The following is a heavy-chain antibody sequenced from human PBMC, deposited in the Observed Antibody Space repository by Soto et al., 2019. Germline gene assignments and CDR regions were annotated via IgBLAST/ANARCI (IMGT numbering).Heavy chain of an antibody. CDR2: ITYAGSNK. Sequence: QVQLVESGGGVVQPGTSLRLSCAASGFTFSSYGMHWVRQAPGKGLEWVALITYAGSNKNYADSVKGRFTISRDNSKNTRYLQMNSLRPEDTAVYYCARSEQYQVFAFDIWGQGTMVTASS. J-gene: IGHJ3*02. V-gene: IGHV3-30*03. CDR1: GFTFSSYG. CDR3: ARSEQYQVFAFDI. D-gene: IGHD6-19*01.